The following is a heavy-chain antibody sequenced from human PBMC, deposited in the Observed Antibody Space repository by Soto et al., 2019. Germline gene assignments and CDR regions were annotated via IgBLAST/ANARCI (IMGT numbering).Heavy chain of an antibody. Sequence: QVQLVQSGAEVKEPGASVKVSCKASGFTFTWYYMHWVRQAPGQGLEWMGIINPSGVSTSYAQKFQGRVTMTRDTSTSTVYMELSSLISEDTAVYYCTRTKTNQNAEYFEYWGQGTLVTVSS. CDR1: GFTFTWYY. CDR3: TRTKTNQNAEYFEY. CDR2: INPSGVST. J-gene: IGHJ1*01. V-gene: IGHV1-46*03.